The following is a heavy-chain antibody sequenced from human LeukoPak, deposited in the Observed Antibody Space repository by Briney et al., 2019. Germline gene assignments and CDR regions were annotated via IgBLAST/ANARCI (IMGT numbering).Heavy chain of an antibody. CDR2: IDANSANT. CDR1: GYTFTTYG. Sequence: GASVKVSCKASGYTFTTYGVSWVRQAPGQGLEWMGWIDANSANTNYVQKFQGRVTMTTDTSTSTAYMELRSLKSDDTAVYYCARDRPGDEAFDIWGQGTTVTVSS. V-gene: IGHV1-18*01. J-gene: IGHJ3*02. D-gene: IGHD3-10*01. CDR3: ARDRPGDEAFDI.